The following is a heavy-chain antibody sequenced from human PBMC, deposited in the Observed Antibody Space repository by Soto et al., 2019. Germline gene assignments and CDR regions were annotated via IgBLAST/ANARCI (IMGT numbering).Heavy chain of an antibody. CDR3: ANRDGYNSGGEY. Sequence: SATMSLTCPVSGCSISIGCYYWLWIRQHPGKGLEWIGYIYYSGSTYYNPSLKSRVTISVDTSKNQFSLKLSSVTAADTAVYYCANRDGYNSGGEYWGQGTLVTVSS. D-gene: IGHD5-12*01. CDR2: IYYSGST. CDR1: GCSISIGCYY. J-gene: IGHJ4*02. V-gene: IGHV4-31*03.